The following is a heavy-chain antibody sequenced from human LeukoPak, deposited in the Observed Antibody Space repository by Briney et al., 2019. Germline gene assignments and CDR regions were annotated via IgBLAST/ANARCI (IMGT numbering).Heavy chain of an antibody. Sequence: ASVKASCKASGYTFTGYYMHWVRQAPGQGLEWMGWINPNSGDTNYAQNFQGRVTMTRDTSISTAYMELSRLRSDDTAVYYCSRVSYPRSWFDYWGEGTQVTVSS. CDR1: GYTFTGYY. CDR3: SRVSYPRSWFDY. CDR2: INPNSGDT. V-gene: IGHV1-2*02. J-gene: IGHJ4*02.